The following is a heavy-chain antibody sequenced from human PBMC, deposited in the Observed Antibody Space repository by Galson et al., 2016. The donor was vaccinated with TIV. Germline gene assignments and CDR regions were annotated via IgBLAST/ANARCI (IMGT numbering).Heavy chain of an antibody. CDR1: GYTFTYA. Sequence: SVKVSCKASGYTFTYAMHWVRQAPGQRLEWMGWINAGNGNTKYSQRFQGRVTITRDTSASTAYLELSSLRSEDTAVYHCARGSRYSKGNYYYFGMDVWGQGTTVTVSS. CDR3: ARGSRYSKGNYYYFGMDV. V-gene: IGHV1-3*01. J-gene: IGHJ6*02. D-gene: IGHD4-11*01. CDR2: INAGNGNT.